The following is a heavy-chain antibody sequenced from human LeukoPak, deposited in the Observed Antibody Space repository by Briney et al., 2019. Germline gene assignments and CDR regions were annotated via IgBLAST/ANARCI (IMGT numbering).Heavy chain of an antibody. Sequence: GRSLRLSCAASGFTFSSYGMHWVRQTPGKGLEWVTFLPYDGSYTSYADSVKGRFTISRDNSKNTLYLQMNSLRAEDTAVYYCAKVTYGSGTYGAFDYWGQGTLVTVSS. D-gene: IGHD3-10*01. CDR2: LPYDGSYT. CDR1: GFTFSSYG. CDR3: AKVTYGSGTYGAFDY. J-gene: IGHJ4*02. V-gene: IGHV3-30*18.